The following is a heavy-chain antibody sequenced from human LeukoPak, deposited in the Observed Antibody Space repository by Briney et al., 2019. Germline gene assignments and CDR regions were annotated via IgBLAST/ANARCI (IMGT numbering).Heavy chain of an antibody. V-gene: IGHV4-39*01. Sequence: PSETLSLTCSVSGASISVSDYSWAWIRQPPGKGLEWIGTIDDSGSTYYNPSLKSRLTMSVDTSKNQFSLNLNSVNAADTALYYCARNVVSLNSNGFYYFDYWGQGSLLIVSS. CDR2: IDDSGST. D-gene: IGHD6-19*01. CDR3: ARNVVSLNSNGFYYFDY. CDR1: GASISVSDYS. J-gene: IGHJ4*02.